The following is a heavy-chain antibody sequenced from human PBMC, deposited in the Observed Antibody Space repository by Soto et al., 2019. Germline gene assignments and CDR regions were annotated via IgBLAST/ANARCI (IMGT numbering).Heavy chain of an antibody. D-gene: IGHD6-19*01. V-gene: IGHV3-9*01. Sequence: GGSLRLSCAASGFTFDDYAMHWVRQAPGKGLEWVSGISWNSGSIGYADSVKGRFTISRDNAKNSLYLQMNSLRAEDTALYYCAKSSAGEQWLTRIAFDIWGQGTMVTVSS. CDR2: ISWNSGSI. J-gene: IGHJ3*02. CDR3: AKSSAGEQWLTRIAFDI. CDR1: GFTFDDYA.